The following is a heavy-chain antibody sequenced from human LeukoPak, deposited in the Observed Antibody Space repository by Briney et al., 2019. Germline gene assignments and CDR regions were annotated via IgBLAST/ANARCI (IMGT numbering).Heavy chain of an antibody. CDR2: INSDGTNT. CDR1: GFTFNTYW. J-gene: IGHJ3*01. D-gene: IGHD3-9*01. V-gene: IGHV3-74*01. CDR3: ASGVSIWLGNAFDF. Sequence: GRSLRLSCAASGFTFNTYWMHWARQDPGKGLVWVSRINSDGTNTIYTDSVKGRFTISRDNAKNTLYLQMNSLRPDDTAVYYCASGVSIWLGNAFDFWGQGTMVTVSS.